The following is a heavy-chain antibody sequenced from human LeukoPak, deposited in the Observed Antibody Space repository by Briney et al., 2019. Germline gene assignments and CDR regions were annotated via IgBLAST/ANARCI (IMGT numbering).Heavy chain of an antibody. D-gene: IGHD6-13*01. Sequence: PGRSLRVSCAASGFTFSSYAMHWVRQAQGKGLEWVAVISYDGSNKYYADSVKGRFTISRDNSKNTLYLQMNGLRAEDTAVYYCARDIGVAAAGRAQGPDVWGKGTTVTVSS. CDR2: ISYDGSNK. V-gene: IGHV3-30*01. CDR3: ARDIGVAAAGRAQGPDV. CDR1: GFTFSSYA. J-gene: IGHJ6*04.